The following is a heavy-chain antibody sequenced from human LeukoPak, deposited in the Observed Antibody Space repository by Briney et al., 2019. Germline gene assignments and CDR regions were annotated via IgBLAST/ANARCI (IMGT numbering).Heavy chain of an antibody. CDR2: ISWNSGSI. J-gene: IGHJ3*02. CDR3: AKATGPAGTLADI. Sequence: HAGGSLRLSCAASGFTFDDYAMHWVRQAPGKGLEWVSGISWNSGSIGYADSVKGRFTISRDNAKNSLYLQMNSLRAEDMALYYCAKATGPAGTLADIWGQGTMVTVSS. D-gene: IGHD1-1*01. V-gene: IGHV3-9*03. CDR1: GFTFDDYA.